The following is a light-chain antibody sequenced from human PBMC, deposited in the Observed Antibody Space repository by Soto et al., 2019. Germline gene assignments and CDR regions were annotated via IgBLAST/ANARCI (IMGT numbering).Light chain of an antibody. V-gene: IGKV3-15*01. CDR2: GAS. J-gene: IGKJ1*01. CDR1: QSVSSN. Sequence: EIVMTQSPATLSVPLGERATLSFSASQSVSSNLAWYQQKPGQAPRLLIYGASTRATGIPARFSGRWSGTEFTLTISSLQSEDFAVYYCQQYNNWTTFGQGTKVDIK. CDR3: QQYNNWTT.